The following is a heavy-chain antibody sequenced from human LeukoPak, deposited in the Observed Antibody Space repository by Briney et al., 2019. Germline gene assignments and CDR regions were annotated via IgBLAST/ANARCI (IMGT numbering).Heavy chain of an antibody. D-gene: IGHD6-19*01. Sequence: SETLSLTCTVSGGSVSSGNYYWTWIRQPPGKGLEWIGYIYHTGSTNYNPSLKSRVTMSVETSKNQFSLKLRSVTAADTAVYYCARYTAVARRLDYWGQGTLVTVSS. V-gene: IGHV4-61*01. CDR1: GGSVSSGNYY. J-gene: IGHJ4*02. CDR3: ARYTAVARRLDY. CDR2: IYHTGST.